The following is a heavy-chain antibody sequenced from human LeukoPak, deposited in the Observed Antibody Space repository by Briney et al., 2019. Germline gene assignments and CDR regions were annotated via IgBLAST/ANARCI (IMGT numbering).Heavy chain of an antibody. J-gene: IGHJ4*02. Sequence: GGSLRLTCAASGFTFSSYGMSWVRQAPAKGLEWVGLIRSKVYGGTPEYAASVKGRFTISRDDSKGIAYLQMNSLKTEDTAMYYCTRDQTPYYWGQGTLVTVSS. V-gene: IGHV3-49*04. CDR3: TRDQTPYY. CDR1: GFTFSSYG. CDR2: IRSKVYGGTP.